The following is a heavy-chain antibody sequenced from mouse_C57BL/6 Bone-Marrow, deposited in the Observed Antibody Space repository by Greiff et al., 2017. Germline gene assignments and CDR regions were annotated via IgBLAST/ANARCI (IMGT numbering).Heavy chain of an antibody. V-gene: IGHV1-72*01. D-gene: IGHD2-1*01. J-gene: IGHJ2*01. CDR3: ARSPSGNYGSYYFDY. CDR2: IDPNSGGT. Sequence: QVQLQQPGAELVKPGASVKLSCKASGYTFTSYWMHWVKQRPGRGLEWIGRIDPNSGGTKYNEKFKSKATLTADKSSSTAYMQLSSLTSEDSAVYYCARSPSGNYGSYYFDYWGQGTTLTVSS. CDR1: GYTFTSYW.